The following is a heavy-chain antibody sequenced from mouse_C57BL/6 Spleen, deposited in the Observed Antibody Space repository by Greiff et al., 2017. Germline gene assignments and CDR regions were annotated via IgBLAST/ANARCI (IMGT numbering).Heavy chain of an antibody. CDR1: GYTFTSYW. CDR2: IYPGSGST. D-gene: IGHD1-1*01. CDR3: ARPYYDSSSYRRYFDV. V-gene: IGHV1-55*01. J-gene: IGHJ1*03. Sequence: QVQLQQPGAELVKPGASVQMSCKASGYTFTSYWITWVQQRPGQGLEWIGDIYPGSGSTNYNEKFKSKATLTVDTSSSTAYMQLSSLTSEDSAVYYCARPYYDSSSYRRYFDVWGTGTTVTVSS.